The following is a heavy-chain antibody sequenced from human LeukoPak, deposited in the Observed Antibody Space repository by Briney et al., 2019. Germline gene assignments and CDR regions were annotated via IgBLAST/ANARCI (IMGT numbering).Heavy chain of an antibody. Sequence: SESLSLTCAVDGWSFSCYYWRWIRQAPGEGLGWIGEINHSGSTNYNPSLKSRVTISVDTSKNQFSLKLSSVTAADTAVYYCARPFGGTVLLTNAFDIWGQGTMVTVSS. CDR2: INHSGST. CDR3: ARPFGGTVLLTNAFDI. J-gene: IGHJ3*02. CDR1: GWSFSCYY. D-gene: IGHD3-16*01. V-gene: IGHV4-34*01.